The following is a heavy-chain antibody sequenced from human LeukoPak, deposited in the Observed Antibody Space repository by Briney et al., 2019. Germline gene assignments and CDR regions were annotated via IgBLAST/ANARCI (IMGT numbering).Heavy chain of an antibody. J-gene: IGHJ4*02. V-gene: IGHV4-38-2*02. CDR3: ARAIGCSGGSCSVDYYFDY. Sequence: SETLSLTCSVSGDSISYFYWSWIRQAAGKGLEWIGSIYHSGSTYYNPSLKSRVTISVDTSKNQFSLKLSSVTAADTAVYYCARAIGCSGGSCSVDYYFDYWGQGTLVTVSS. CDR2: IYHSGST. D-gene: IGHD2-15*01. CDR1: GDSISYFY.